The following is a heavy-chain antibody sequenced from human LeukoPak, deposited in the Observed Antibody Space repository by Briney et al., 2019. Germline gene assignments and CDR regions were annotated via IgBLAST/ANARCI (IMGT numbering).Heavy chain of an antibody. Sequence: GGSLRLSCAASGFTFSSYGMHWVRQAPGKGLEWVAFIRYDGSNKYYADSVKGRFTISRDNSKNTLYLQMNSLRAEDTAVYYCAKDPQEYCSSTSCFFLDYWGQGTLATVSS. D-gene: IGHD2-2*01. J-gene: IGHJ4*02. CDR2: IRYDGSNK. CDR3: AKDPQEYCSSTSCFFLDY. V-gene: IGHV3-30*02. CDR1: GFTFSSYG.